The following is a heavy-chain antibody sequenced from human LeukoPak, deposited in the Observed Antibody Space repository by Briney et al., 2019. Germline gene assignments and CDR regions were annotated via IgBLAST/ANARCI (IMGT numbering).Heavy chain of an antibody. J-gene: IGHJ6*02. D-gene: IGHD6-13*01. CDR1: GGSINDRA. CDR3: ARLSRIATAGAYSYHSLDI. Sequence: SETLSLTCTVSGGSINDRAWCWIRQPPGRGLEWIGCVYYTGSSEYNASLKSRLTISTDTSNNQLSLKVTSVTAADTAIYSCARLSRIATAGAYSYHSLDIWGQGTTVTVSS. V-gene: IGHV4-59*11. CDR2: VYYTGSS.